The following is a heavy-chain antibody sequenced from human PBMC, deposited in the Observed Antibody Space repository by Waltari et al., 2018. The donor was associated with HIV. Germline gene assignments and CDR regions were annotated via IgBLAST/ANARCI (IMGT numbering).Heavy chain of an antibody. V-gene: IGHV3-15*01. D-gene: IGHD3-16*01. CDR1: GFTISDAW. CDR2: INSQRDGGTT. J-gene: IGHJ4*02. CDR3: ATLGGGTRDY. Sequence: EVQLVDSGGGLVNPGGSLSLSCAASGFTISDAWVSWVRQAPGEGRGWVGRINSQRDGGTTAYAANMKGRFTISGDEPKNTLYLQMNSLKVEETDMYYCATLGGGTRDYWGQGTLVVVSS.